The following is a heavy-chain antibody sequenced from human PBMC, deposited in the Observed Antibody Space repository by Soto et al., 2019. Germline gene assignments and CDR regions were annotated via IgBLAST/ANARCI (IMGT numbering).Heavy chain of an antibody. Sequence: QVQLVQSGAEVKKPGSSVKVSCKASGGTFSSYAISWVRQAPGQGLEWMGGIIPIFGTANYAQKFQGRVTITADKSTSTAYMELSSRRSEDTAVYYCARVPMPIKIVGVVTRHYYYGMDVWGQGTTVTVSS. J-gene: IGHJ6*02. CDR1: GGTFSSYA. D-gene: IGHD3-3*01. CDR3: ARVPMPIKIVGVVTRHYYYGMDV. CDR2: IIPIFGTA. V-gene: IGHV1-69*06.